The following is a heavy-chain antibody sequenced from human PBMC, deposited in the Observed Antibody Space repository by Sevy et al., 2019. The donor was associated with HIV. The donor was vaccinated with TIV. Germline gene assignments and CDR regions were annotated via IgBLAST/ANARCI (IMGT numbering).Heavy chain of an antibody. CDR3: VRASLKSNGPDY. D-gene: IGHD2-8*01. CDR1: GFTVSSNY. CDR2: IYSGGNT. V-gene: IGHV3-53*01. J-gene: IGHJ4*02. Sequence: GGSLRLSCAASGFTVSSNYMSWVRQAPGKGLEWVSAIYSGGNTYYADSVKGRFTISRDNSKNTLYLQMNSLRVEDTAMYYCVRASLKSNGPDYWGQGTLVTVSS.